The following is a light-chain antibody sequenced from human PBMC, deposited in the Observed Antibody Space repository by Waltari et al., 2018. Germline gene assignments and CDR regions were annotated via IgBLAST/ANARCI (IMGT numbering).Light chain of an antibody. J-gene: IGLJ2*01. V-gene: IGLV2-23*01. CDR2: EAN. Sequence: QSALTQPAPVSGSPGQSITIPCTRNSSDLGCYTLGLWYQQHPGKAPKLMIYEANKRPSGVSNRFSASKSGNAASLTISGLQGEDEADYYCCSYVADNSVLFGGGTKLTVL. CDR1: SSDLGCYTL. CDR3: CSYVADNSVL.